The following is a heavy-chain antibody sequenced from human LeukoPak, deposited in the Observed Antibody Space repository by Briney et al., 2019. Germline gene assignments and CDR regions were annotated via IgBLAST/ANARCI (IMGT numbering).Heavy chain of an antibody. V-gene: IGHV4-59*08. Sequence: SETLSLTCTVSGGSIGSNYWTRIRQPPGKGLEYIGYIYYTGGTNYNPSLKSRVTISVDTSKNQFSLKLTSVTAADTAVYFCAKYGNSGWVIDNWGQGTLVTVSS. J-gene: IGHJ4*02. D-gene: IGHD6-19*01. CDR2: IYYTGGT. CDR3: AKYGNSGWVIDN. CDR1: GGSIGSNY.